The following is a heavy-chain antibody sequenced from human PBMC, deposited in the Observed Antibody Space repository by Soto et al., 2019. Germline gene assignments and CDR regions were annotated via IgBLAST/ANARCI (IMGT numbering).Heavy chain of an antibody. D-gene: IGHD3-3*01. CDR3: AKDQQPYDFWSGYYRRPISVNWFDP. CDR1: GFTFSSYA. CDR2: ISGSGGST. V-gene: IGHV3-23*01. Sequence: GGSLRLSCAASGFTFSSYAMSWVRQAPGKGLEWVSAISGSGGSTYYADSVKGRFTISRDNSKNTMYLQMNSLRAEDTAVYYWAKDQQPYDFWSGYYRRPISVNWFDPWGQGTLVTVSS. J-gene: IGHJ5*02.